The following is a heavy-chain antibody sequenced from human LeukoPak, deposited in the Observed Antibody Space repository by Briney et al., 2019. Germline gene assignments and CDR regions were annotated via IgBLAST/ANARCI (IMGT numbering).Heavy chain of an antibody. CDR3: AREGSYYRSFDY. CDR1: GGSISSGSYY. J-gene: IGHJ4*02. Sequence: SETLSLTCTVSGGSISSGSYYWSWIRQPAGKGLEWIGRIYTSGSTNYNPSLKSRVTISVDTSKNQFSLKLSSVTAADTAVYYCAREGSYYRSFDYWGQGTLVTVSS. V-gene: IGHV4-61*02. D-gene: IGHD3-10*01. CDR2: IYTSGST.